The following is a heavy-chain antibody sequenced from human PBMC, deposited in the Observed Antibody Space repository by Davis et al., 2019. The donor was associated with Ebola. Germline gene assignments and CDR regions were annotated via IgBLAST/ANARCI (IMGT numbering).Heavy chain of an antibody. J-gene: IGHJ4*02. D-gene: IGHD4-11*01. V-gene: IGHV3-23*01. CDR1: GFTFRTYT. CDR3: AKGGDSNYDFDY. CDR2: ISGSGGNA. Sequence: PGGSLRLSCAASGFTFRTYTMSWVRQTPGKGLEWVASISGSGGNAYYADSVKGRFTMSRDNSNNTLYVQMNILRAEDTATYFCAKGGDSNYDFDYWGQGTLVTVSS.